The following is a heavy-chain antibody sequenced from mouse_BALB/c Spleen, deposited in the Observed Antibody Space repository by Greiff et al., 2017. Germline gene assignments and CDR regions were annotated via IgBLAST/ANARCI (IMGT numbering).Heavy chain of an antibody. J-gene: IGHJ4*01. Sequence: DVKLVESGGGLVQPGGSLRLSCATSGFTFTDYYMSWVRQPPGKALEWLGFIRNKANGYTTEYSASVKGRFTISRDNSQSILYLQMNTLRAEDSATYYGARGPYYDYDVIYAMDYWGQGTSVTVSS. CDR3: ARGPYYDYDVIYAMDY. V-gene: IGHV7-3*02. D-gene: IGHD2-4*01. CDR2: IRNKANGYTT. CDR1: GFTFTDYY.